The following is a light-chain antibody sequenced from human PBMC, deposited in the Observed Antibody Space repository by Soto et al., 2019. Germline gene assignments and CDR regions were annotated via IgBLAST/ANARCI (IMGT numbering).Light chain of an antibody. J-gene: IGLJ1*01. Sequence: SVLTQPPSASGTPGQRVTISCSGSSSNIGSNTVNWYQQLPGTAPKLLIYSYNQRPSGVPDRFSDSKSGTSASLAISGLQSEDEADYYCAAWDDSLNGYVFGTGTKLTVL. CDR2: SYN. CDR3: AAWDDSLNGYV. V-gene: IGLV1-44*01. CDR1: SSNIGSNT.